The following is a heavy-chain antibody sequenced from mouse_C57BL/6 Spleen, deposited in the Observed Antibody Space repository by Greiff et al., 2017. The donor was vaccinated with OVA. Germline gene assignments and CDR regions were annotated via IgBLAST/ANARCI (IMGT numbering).Heavy chain of an antibody. J-gene: IGHJ4*01. D-gene: IGHD1-1*01. CDR1: GYTFTDYY. Sequence: VQLQQSGPELVKPGASVKISCKASGYTFTDYYMNWVKQSHGKSLEWIGDINPNNGGTSYNQQFKGKATLAVDKSSSTAYMELRSLTSEDSAVYYCARDYYGSSYVEGYAMDYWVKEPQSPSPQ. V-gene: IGHV1-26*01. CDR3: ARDYYGSSYVEGYAMDY. CDR2: INPNNGGT.